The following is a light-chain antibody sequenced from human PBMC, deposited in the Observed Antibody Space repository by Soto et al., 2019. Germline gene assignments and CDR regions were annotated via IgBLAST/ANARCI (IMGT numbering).Light chain of an antibody. J-gene: IGKJ5*01. CDR2: AAS. V-gene: IGKV1D-12*01. Sequence: DIQMTQSPSYLSASVGDRVTITCRASQGISSWLAWYQHKPGKAPKLRIYAASILQDGVPSRFRGSGSGADYTLTINSPQPEGFATYYYQQANTFPSTFGQGTRLDIK. CDR1: QGISSW. CDR3: QQANTFPST.